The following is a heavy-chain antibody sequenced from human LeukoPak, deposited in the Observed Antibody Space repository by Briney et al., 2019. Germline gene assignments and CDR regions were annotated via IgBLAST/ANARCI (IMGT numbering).Heavy chain of an antibody. Sequence: HPGRSLRLSCAASGFTFSSYGMHWVRQAPGKGLEWVAVISYDGSNKYYADSVKGRFTISRDNSKNTLYLQMNSLRAEDTAVYYCAKYDSSGYYYYADYWGQGTLVTVSS. V-gene: IGHV3-30*18. CDR1: GFTFSSYG. CDR2: ISYDGSNK. D-gene: IGHD3-22*01. CDR3: AKYDSSGYYYYADY. J-gene: IGHJ4*02.